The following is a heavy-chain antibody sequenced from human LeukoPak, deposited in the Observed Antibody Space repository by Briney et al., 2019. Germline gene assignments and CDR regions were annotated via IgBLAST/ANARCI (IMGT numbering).Heavy chain of an antibody. CDR3: ARDGSGYAHYFDY. CDR1: GFTFDDYG. J-gene: IGHJ4*02. CDR2: INWNGGST. D-gene: IGHD5-12*01. V-gene: IGHV3-20*04. Sequence: PGGSLRLSCAASGFTFDDYGVSWLRQAPGQGLEWVSGINWNGGSTGYADSVKGRFTISRDNAKNSLYLQMNSLRAEDTALYYCARDGSGYAHYFDYWGQGTLVTVSS.